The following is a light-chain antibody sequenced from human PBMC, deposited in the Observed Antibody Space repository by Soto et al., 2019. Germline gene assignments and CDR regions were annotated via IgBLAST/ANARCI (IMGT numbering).Light chain of an antibody. V-gene: IGKV3-20*01. CDR3: GQFVSSPPRT. CDR2: GVS. Sequence: ESVLTQSPGTLSLSPRERATLSCRACQSVGSTFLAWYQQKPGQAPRLLIYGVSTRATGIPDRFSGSWSGTDFTLSISRLEPEDFAVYYCGQFVSSPPRTFGQGTKVDIK. CDR1: QSVGSTF. J-gene: IGKJ1*01.